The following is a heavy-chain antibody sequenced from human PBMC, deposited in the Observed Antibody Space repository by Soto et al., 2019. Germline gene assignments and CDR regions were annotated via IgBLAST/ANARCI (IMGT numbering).Heavy chain of an antibody. D-gene: IGHD5-18*01. Sequence: QVQLVESGGGVVQPGRSLRLSCAASGITFSNYGTHWVRQAPGKGLEWVAVIWYDGRDKYYADTVKCRFTISRDNSKNTLYLQMNSLTADETAVSDCVSGYGDFDNWGQGTLVTVSS. CDR2: IWYDGRDK. V-gene: IGHV3-33*01. CDR1: GITFSNYG. J-gene: IGHJ4*02. CDR3: VSGYGDFDN.